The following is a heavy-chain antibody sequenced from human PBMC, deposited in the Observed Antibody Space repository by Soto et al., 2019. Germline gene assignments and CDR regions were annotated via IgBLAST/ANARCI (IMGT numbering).Heavy chain of an antibody. Sequence: QVQLVQSEAEVKKPGSSVKVSCKASGGTFSSYAISWVRQAPGQGLEWMGGIIPIFGTANYAQKFQGRVKIPADEPTSTAYRERGSLRSEDRAGYYWARPRGGGGSYYYGMDVWGQGTTVTVSS. CDR1: GGTFSSYA. V-gene: IGHV1-69*01. D-gene: IGHD1-26*01. J-gene: IGHJ6*02. CDR3: ARPRGGGGSYYYGMDV. CDR2: IIPIFGTA.